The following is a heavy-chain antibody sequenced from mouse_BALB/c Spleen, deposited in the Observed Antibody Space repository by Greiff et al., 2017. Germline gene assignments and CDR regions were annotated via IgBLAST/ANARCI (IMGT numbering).Heavy chain of an antibody. Sequence: EVKLMESGGGLVQPGGSRKLSCAASRFTFSSFGMHWVRQAPEKGLEWVAYISSGSSTIYYADTVKGRFTISRDNPKNTLFLQMTSLRSEDTAMYYCARLTTGGGAMDYWGQGTSVTVSS. J-gene: IGHJ4*01. CDR2: ISSGSSTI. D-gene: IGHD1-1*01. CDR3: ARLTTGGGAMDY. CDR1: RFTFSSFG. V-gene: IGHV5-17*02.